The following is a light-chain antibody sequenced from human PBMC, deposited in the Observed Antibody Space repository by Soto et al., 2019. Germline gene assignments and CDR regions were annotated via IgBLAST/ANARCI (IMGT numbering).Light chain of an antibody. CDR2: TNT. J-gene: IGLJ1*01. CDR1: SSNIWADHL. V-gene: IGLV1-40*01. CDR3: QSVDMSLSGADV. Sequence: QSLLTQPPSVSGAPGQTVTISCARSSSNIWADHLVHYNQLARLSAPKLLLYTNTKRPSRVPELFSGTKSGASAPLVNAGFMAEDEADYFCQSVDMSLSGADVFGSGTKVTVL.